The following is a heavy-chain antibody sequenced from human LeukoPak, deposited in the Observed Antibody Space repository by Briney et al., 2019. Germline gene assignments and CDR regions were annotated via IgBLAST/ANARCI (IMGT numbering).Heavy chain of an antibody. Sequence: PGGSLRLSCVVSGFTFSSYAMHWVRQAPGKGLEYVSAISSNGGSTSYANSVKGRFTISRDNSKNTLYLQMGSLRAEDMAVYYCARGVLPAAISEFDYWGQGTLVTASS. V-gene: IGHV3-64*01. CDR2: ISSNGGST. J-gene: IGHJ4*02. D-gene: IGHD2-2*02. CDR1: GFTFSSYA. CDR3: ARGVLPAAISEFDY.